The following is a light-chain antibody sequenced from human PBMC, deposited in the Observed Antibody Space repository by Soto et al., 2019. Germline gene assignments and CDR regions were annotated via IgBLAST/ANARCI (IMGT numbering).Light chain of an antibody. CDR1: QSVSSNY. J-gene: IGKJ2*01. CDR3: QQYIYWPYT. CDR2: GAS. V-gene: IGKV3-20*01. Sequence: EIVMTQSPGTLSLSPGETATLSCRASQSVSSNYVAWFHQKPGQAPRLLIYGASNRATGIPARFSGSGSGTDFTLTISRLKPEDFAVYYCQQYIYWPYTFGQGTKVDIK.